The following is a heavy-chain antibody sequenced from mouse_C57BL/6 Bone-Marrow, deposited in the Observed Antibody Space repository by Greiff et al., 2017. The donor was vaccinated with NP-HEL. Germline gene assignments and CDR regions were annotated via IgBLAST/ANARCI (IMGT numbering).Heavy chain of an antibody. CDR3: AIAKGILGPWFAY. CDR1: GYSFTDYN. V-gene: IGHV1-39*01. J-gene: IGHJ3*01. CDR2: INPNYGTT. D-gene: IGHD4-1*01. Sequence: VQLQQSGPELVKPGASVKISCKASGYSFTDYNMNWVKQSNGKSLEWIGVINPNYGTTSYNQKFEGKATLTVDQSSSTAYMQLNSLTSEDSAVYYCAIAKGILGPWFAYWGQGTLVTVSA.